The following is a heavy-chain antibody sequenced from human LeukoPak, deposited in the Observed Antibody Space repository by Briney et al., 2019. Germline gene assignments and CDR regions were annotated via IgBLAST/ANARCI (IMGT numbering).Heavy chain of an antibody. D-gene: IGHD3-9*01. CDR3: ARGYDILTGTGWVDP. J-gene: IGHJ5*02. CDR1: GYTFTSYG. CDR2: ISAYNGKP. Sequence: GASVKLSCRASGYTFTSYGISWVRQAPGKGLEWVGWISAYNGKPNYAQKLKGRVTMTTDTSTSTAYMALRSLRSDDTAVYYCARGYDILTGTGWVDPWGQGALVTVSS. V-gene: IGHV1-18*01.